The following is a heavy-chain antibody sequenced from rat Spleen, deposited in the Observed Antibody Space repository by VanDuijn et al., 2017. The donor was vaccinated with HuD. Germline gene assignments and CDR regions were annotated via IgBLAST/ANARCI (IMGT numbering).Heavy chain of an antibody. CDR2: MWYDGDT. CDR1: GFSLIRNG. J-gene: IGHJ2*01. D-gene: IGHD4-2*01. Sequence: QVQLTESGPGLVQPSQTLSLTCTVSGFSLIRNGVSWVRQPPGKGLEWMGRMWYDGDTVYNSLLKSRLSINRDTSKSQVFLKMNSLQTEDTATYYCVRDRTGPFDYRGQGVMVTVSS. V-gene: IGHV2S30*01. CDR3: VRDRTGPFDY.